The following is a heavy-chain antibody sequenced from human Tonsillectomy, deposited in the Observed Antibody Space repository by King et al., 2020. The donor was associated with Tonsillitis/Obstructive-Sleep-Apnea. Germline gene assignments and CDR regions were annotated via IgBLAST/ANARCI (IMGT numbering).Heavy chain of an antibody. CDR3: ATGMGNWASFDY. CDR2: ISGSGGST. J-gene: IGHJ4*02. D-gene: IGHD7-27*01. Sequence: VQLVESGGGLVQPGGSLRLSCAASGFTFSTYAMSWVRQAPGKGLEWVSVISGSGGSTYYADSVKGRFTISRDNSKNTRYLQMNSLRAEDTAVYFCATGMGNWASFDYWGQATLVAVSP. CDR1: GFTFSTYA. V-gene: IGHV3-23*04.